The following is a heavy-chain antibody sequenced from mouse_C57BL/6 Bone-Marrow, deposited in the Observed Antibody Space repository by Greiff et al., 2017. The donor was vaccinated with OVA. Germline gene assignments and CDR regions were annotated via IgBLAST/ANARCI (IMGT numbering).Heavy chain of an antibody. Sequence: VKLQESGAELVRPGTSVKLSCKASGYTFTSYWMHWVKQRPGQGLEWIGVIDPSDSYTNYNQKFKGKATLTVDTSSSTAYMQLSSLTSEDSAVYYDARTVYYGYLEPWFADWGQGTLVTVSA. D-gene: IGHD2-2*01. V-gene: IGHV1-59*01. J-gene: IGHJ3*01. CDR2: IDPSDSYT. CDR3: ARTVYYGYLEPWFAD. CDR1: GYTFTSYW.